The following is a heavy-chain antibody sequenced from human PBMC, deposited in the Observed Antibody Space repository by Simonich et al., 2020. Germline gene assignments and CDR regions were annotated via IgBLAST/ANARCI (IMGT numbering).Heavy chain of an antibody. Sequence: QVQLQESGPGLVKPSETLSLTCAVSGYSISIGYYWGWIRQPPGKGLEWIGSIYHRDRTYYNPSLKSRVTISVDTSKNQFSLKLSSVTAADTAVYYCARVGYSNYYYYGMDVWGQGTTVTVSS. CDR3: ARVGYSNYYYYGMDV. D-gene: IGHD6-13*01. V-gene: IGHV4-38-2*01. CDR2: IYHRDRT. J-gene: IGHJ6*02. CDR1: GYSISIGYY.